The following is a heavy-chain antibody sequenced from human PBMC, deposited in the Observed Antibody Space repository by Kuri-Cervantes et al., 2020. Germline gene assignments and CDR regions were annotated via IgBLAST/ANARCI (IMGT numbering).Heavy chain of an antibody. D-gene: IGHD5-24*01. CDR3: ARRRDGYNLNYFDY. V-gene: IGHV1-2*04. CDR1: GHTFTGYY. CDR2: INPNSGGT. Sequence: ASVKVSCKASGHTFTGYYIHLVRQAPGQGLEWMGWINPNSGGTNYAQKFQGWVTMTRDTSISTAYMEVSRLRSEDTAVYYCARRRDGYNLNYFDYWGQGTLVTVSS. J-gene: IGHJ4*02.